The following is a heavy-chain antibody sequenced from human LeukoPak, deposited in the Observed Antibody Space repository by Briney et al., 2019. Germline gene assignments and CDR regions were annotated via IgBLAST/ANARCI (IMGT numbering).Heavy chain of an antibody. CDR1: GSTGFNSYT. CDR3: ARRFLQLFYDAFDI. V-gene: IGHV4-39*01. Sequence: PGESLRLSCAASGSTGFNSYTMNWVRQPPGKGLEWIGSIYYSGSTYYNPSLKSRVTISVDTSKNQFSLKLSSVTAADTAVYYCARRFLQLFYDAFDIWGQGTMVTVSS. J-gene: IGHJ3*02. CDR2: IYYSGST. D-gene: IGHD3-3*01.